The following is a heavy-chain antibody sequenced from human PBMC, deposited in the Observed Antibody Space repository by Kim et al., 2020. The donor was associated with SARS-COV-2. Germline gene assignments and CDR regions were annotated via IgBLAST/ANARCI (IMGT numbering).Heavy chain of an antibody. J-gene: IGHJ3*01. D-gene: IGHD6-19*01. V-gene: IGHV3-23*01. Sequence: GGSLRLSCAASGFTFSTYALSWVRQAPGEGLEWVSAINSAGVKTYYADSVKGRFTISRDNSRNTLYVQMNSLRAEDTAIYYCAVRALAGSSQAFDLWGQGKMVPVSS. CDR1: GFTFSTYA. CDR3: AVRALAGSSQAFDL. CDR2: INSAGVKT.